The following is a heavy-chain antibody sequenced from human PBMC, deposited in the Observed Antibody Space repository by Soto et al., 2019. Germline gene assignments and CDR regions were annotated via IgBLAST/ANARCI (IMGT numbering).Heavy chain of an antibody. Sequence: ASVKVSCKASGYTFTSYGISWVRQAPGQGLEWMGWISAYNGNTNYAQKLQGRVTMTTDTSTSTAYMELRSLRSDDTAVYYCARDYYDSSGYYYRYYYGMDVWGQGTTVTVSS. J-gene: IGHJ6*02. CDR2: ISAYNGNT. CDR3: ARDYYDSSGYYYRYYYGMDV. V-gene: IGHV1-18*01. CDR1: GYTFTSYG. D-gene: IGHD3-22*01.